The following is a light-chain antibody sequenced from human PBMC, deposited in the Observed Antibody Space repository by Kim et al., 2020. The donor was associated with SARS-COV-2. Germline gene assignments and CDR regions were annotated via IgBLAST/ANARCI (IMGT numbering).Light chain of an antibody. Sequence: DVQMTQSPSSLSASVGDRVTITCRTSQTIYSFLNLYQQKPGKAPKLLIYYASNLQSGVPSRFSGSGSGTDFTLTISSLQPEDVATYYCQQNSRTPLTFGGGTKVDIK. CDR1: QTIYSF. CDR3: QQNSRTPLT. V-gene: IGKV1-39*01. CDR2: YAS. J-gene: IGKJ4*01.